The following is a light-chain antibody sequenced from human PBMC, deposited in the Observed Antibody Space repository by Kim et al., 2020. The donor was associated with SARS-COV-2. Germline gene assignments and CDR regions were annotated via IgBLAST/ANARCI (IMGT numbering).Light chain of an antibody. J-gene: IGLJ2*01. V-gene: IGLV1-44*01. CDR1: SSNIGSNA. CDR2: NIN. CDR3: SSYTGSSTVV. Sequence: QSVLTQPPSASGTPGQRVTISCSGNSSNIGSNAVTWCQQLPGTAPKLLIYNINQRPSGVPDRFSGSKSGNTASLTISGLQAEDEADYYCSSYTGSSTVVFGGGTQLTVL.